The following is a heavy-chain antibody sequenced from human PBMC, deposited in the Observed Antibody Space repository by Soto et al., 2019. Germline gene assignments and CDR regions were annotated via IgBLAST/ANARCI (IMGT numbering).Heavy chain of an antibody. D-gene: IGHD6-13*01. V-gene: IGHV1-18*01. CDR2: ISAYNGNT. CDR3: ARVAAYSSSWYSLSDAFDI. CDR1: GYTFTIYG. J-gene: IGHJ3*02. Sequence: ASVKVSCKASGYTFTIYGISWVRQAPGQGLEWMGWISAYNGNTNYAQKLQGRVTMTTDTSTSTAYMELRSLRSDDTAVYYCARVAAYSSSWYSLSDAFDIWGQGTMVTVSS.